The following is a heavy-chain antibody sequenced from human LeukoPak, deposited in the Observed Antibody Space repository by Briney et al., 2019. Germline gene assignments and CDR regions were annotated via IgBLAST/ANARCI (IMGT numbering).Heavy chain of an antibody. J-gene: IGHJ4*02. CDR1: GGSFSGYY. CDR2: INHSGST. CDR3: ARGSGEIDCRSTSCYAAFYFDY. D-gene: IGHD2-2*01. V-gene: IGHV4-34*01. Sequence: TSETLSLTCAVYGGSFSGYYWSWIRQPPGKGLEWIGEINHSGSTNYNPSLKSRVTISEDTSKNQFSLKLSSVTAADTAVYYCARGSGEIDCRSTSCYAAFYFDYWGQGTLVTVSS.